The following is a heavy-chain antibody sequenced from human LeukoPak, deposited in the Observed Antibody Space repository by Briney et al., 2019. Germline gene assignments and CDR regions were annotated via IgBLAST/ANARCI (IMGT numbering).Heavy chain of an antibody. CDR3: AKGYSYGSDF. CDR2: IRYDGSNK. D-gene: IGHD5-18*01. J-gene: IGHJ4*02. Sequence: PGGSLRLSCAASGFIFSSYGMHWVRQAPGKGLEGVAFIRYDGSNKYYADSVKGRLTISRDNSKNTLYLQMNSLRVEDTAVYYWAKGYSYGSDFWGQGTLVTVSS. V-gene: IGHV3-30*02. CDR1: GFIFSSYG.